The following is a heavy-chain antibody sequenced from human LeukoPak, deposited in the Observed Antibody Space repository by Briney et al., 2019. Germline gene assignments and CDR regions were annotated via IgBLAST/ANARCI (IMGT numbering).Heavy chain of an antibody. CDR3: ARLDSSGYLGY. CDR1: GGSISTYY. CDR2: IYYSGST. Sequence: SETLSLTCAVSGGSISTYYWSWIRQPSGKGLEWIGYIYYSGSTNYNPSLKSRVTISVDTSKNHFSLKLSSVTAADTAVYYCARLDSSGYLGYWGQGTLVTVSS. J-gene: IGHJ4*02. D-gene: IGHD3-22*01. V-gene: IGHV4-59*08.